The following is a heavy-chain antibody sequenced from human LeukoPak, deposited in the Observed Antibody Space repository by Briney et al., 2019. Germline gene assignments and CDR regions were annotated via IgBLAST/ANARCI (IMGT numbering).Heavy chain of an antibody. CDR2: IKHDGSEK. D-gene: IGHD3-22*01. Sequence: PGGSLRLSCVASGCNFRNYWMTWVRQAPGKGLEWVASIKHDGSEKQYADSVKGRFTISRDNGERSLFLQMNSLRTEDTAVYYCARDPYENGGYGAFDIWGQGTIVSVSS. V-gene: IGHV3-7*01. CDR3: ARDPYENGGYGAFDI. CDR1: GCNFRNYW. J-gene: IGHJ3*02.